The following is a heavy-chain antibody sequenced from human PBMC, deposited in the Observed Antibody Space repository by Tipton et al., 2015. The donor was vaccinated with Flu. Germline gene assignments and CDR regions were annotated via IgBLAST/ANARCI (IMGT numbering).Heavy chain of an antibody. CDR2: IYFNGST. CDR3: ARRGYSYGWVDY. J-gene: IGHJ4*02. Sequence: TLSLTCTVSGGSMSRHYWSWLRQSPGKGLEWIGHIYFNGSTTDYNPSLKSRVSISVDTSNNHFSLNLRSVTAADTAVYYCARRGYSYGWVDYWGQGTLVTVSS. CDR1: GGSMSRHY. D-gene: IGHD5-18*01. V-gene: IGHV4-4*09.